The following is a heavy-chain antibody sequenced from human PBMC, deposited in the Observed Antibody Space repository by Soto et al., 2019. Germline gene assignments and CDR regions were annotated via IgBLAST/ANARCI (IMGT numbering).Heavy chain of an antibody. V-gene: IGHV1-18*01. J-gene: IGHJ4*02. CDR3: ARAVRCSGGRCYPYYFDY. CDR2: ISAYNGNT. D-gene: IGHD2-15*01. Sequence: QVQLVQSGAEVKKPGASVKVSCKASGYTFTSYGISWVRQAPGQGLEWMGWISAYNGNTNYAQKLQGRVTMTTDTSTRTAYMELRSLRSDDTAVYYCARAVRCSGGRCYPYYFDYWGQGTLVTVSS. CDR1: GYTFTSYG.